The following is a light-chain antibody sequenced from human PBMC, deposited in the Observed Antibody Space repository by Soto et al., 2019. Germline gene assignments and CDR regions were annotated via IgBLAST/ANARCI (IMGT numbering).Light chain of an antibody. CDR1: SSDVGDYNY. CDR2: AVN. Sequence: QYALTQPRSVSGSPGQSFTISCTGTSSDVGDYNYVSWYQQHPGKAPKLLISAVNMRPAGVPDRFAGSKSGNTASLTIAGLQAEDEDDYSCCSYAGSYTWVFGGGNKLTVL. V-gene: IGLV2-11*01. J-gene: IGLJ3*02. CDR3: CSYAGSYTWV.